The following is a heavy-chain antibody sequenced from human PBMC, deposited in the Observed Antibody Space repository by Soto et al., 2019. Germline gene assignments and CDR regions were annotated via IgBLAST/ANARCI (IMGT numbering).Heavy chain of an antibody. CDR3: AHIVVAGLGYYFDY. D-gene: IGHD6-19*01. CDR1: GFSLSSTRMA. CDR2: ICWDDDK. V-gene: IGHV2-5*02. J-gene: IGHJ4*02. Sequence: QITLKESGPTLVKPTQTLTLTCTSSGFSLSSTRMAVGWIRQPPGKALEWLALICWDDDKRYSPFLKSRHTITKDTAKNQVVLPMSNMDPVDTARYYCAHIVVAGLGYYFDYWGQGTLVTVS.